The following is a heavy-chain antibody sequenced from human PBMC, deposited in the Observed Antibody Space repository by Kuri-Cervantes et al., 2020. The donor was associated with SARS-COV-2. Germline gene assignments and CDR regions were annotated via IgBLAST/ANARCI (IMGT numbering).Heavy chain of an antibody. Sequence: SVKVSCKASGFTFSSSAVQWVRQARGQRLEWIGWIVVGSGNINYAQKFQGRATITRDMSTSTAYMELSSLRSEDTAVYYCAARTTVTTPPWDAFDIWGQGTMVTVSS. CDR3: AARTTVTTPPWDAFDI. CDR1: GFTFSSSA. J-gene: IGHJ3*02. V-gene: IGHV1-58*01. CDR2: IVVGSGNI. D-gene: IGHD4-17*01.